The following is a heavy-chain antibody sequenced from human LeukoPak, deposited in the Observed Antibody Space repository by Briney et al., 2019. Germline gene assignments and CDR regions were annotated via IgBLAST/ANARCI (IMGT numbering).Heavy chain of an antibody. Sequence: GGSLRLSCTSSGFTLSRFAMHWVRQAPGKGLEWLGHMSDDGSEKHYVDSVRGRFTISRDPSKNTLYLEMTSLRTEDTAVYYCAREADSGYYRTVDYWGQGTMVTVS. CDR1: GFTLSRFA. V-gene: IGHV3-30-3*01. J-gene: IGHJ4*02. D-gene: IGHD2-15*01. CDR3: AREADSGYYRTVDY. CDR2: MSDDGSEK.